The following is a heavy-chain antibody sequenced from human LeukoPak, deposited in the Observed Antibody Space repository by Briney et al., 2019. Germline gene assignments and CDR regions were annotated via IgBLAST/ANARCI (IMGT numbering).Heavy chain of an antibody. Sequence: ASVKVSCTASGYTFTSYDINWVRQAPGQGLEWMGWMNPNSGNTGYTQKFQGRVAVTRNTSISTAYMELSSLRSEDTAVYYCARDETSYYDILTGQITRGDYYYYYYGMDVWGQGTTVTVSS. V-gene: IGHV1-8*01. D-gene: IGHD3-9*01. CDR2: MNPNSGNT. CDR3: ARDETSYYDILTGQITRGDYYYYYYGMDV. J-gene: IGHJ6*02. CDR1: GYTFTSYD.